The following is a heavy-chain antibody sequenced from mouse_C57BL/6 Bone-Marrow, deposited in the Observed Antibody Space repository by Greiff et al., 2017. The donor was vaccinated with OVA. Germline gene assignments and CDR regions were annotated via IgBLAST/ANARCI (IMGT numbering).Heavy chain of an antibody. CDR3: ARRLVWYPYAMDY. CDR2: ISHLAYSI. CDR1: GFTFSDYG. D-gene: IGHD2-10*02. V-gene: IGHV5-15*04. J-gene: IGHJ4*01. Sequence: EVMLVESGAGLVQPGGSLKLSCAASGFTFSDYGMAWVRQAPRQGPEWVAFISHLAYSIYYADTLTGRFTISRENAKNTLYLEMSRLRSEDTAMYCCARRLVWYPYAMDYWGQGTSVTVSS.